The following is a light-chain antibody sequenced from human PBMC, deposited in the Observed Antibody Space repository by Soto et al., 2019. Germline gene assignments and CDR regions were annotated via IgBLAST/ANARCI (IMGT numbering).Light chain of an antibody. CDR3: QRYDTDPLT. J-gene: IGKJ4*01. Sequence: DIQMTQSPSSLSASVGDTVTITCRASQVVHTYLAWYQQRPGKVPKLLIDAASTLQSSFPSRLSGSGSGTDFTLTISSLQPEDVATYYCQRYDTDPLTFGGGTHVEIK. V-gene: IGKV1-27*01. CDR1: QVVHTY. CDR2: AAS.